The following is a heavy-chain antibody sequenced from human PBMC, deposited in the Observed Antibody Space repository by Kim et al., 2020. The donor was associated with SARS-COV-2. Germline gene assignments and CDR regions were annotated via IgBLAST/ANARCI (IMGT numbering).Heavy chain of an antibody. CDR3: ARGSSSIFGVVPFDY. D-gene: IGHD3-3*01. J-gene: IGHJ4*02. Sequence: QKFQGRVTMTRDTSTSTVYMELSSLRSEDTAVYYCARGSSSIFGVVPFDYWGQGTLVTVSS. V-gene: IGHV1-46*01.